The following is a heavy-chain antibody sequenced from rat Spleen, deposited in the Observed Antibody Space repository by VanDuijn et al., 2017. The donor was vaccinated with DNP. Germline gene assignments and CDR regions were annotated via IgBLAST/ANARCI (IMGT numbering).Heavy chain of an antibody. CDR2: INYSGTT. D-gene: IGHD1-6*01. Sequence: EVQFQESGPGLVKSSQSLSLTCSVTGYSITSNYWAWIRKFPGNKMEWMGYINYSGTTAYNPSLKSRISITRDTSKNQFFLQVNSVTTEDSATYYCARSGYNTDYYHLGAYWGQGTLVTVSS. CDR3: ARSGYNTDYYHLGAY. CDR1: GYSITSNY. V-gene: IGHV3-1*01. J-gene: IGHJ3*01.